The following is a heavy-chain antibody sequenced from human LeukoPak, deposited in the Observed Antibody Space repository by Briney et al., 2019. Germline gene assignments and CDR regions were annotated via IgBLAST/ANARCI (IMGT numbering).Heavy chain of an antibody. V-gene: IGHV1-46*01. CDR2: INPSGGST. CDR3: ARGPVLTWFDP. Sequence: ASVKVSWKASGYTFTSYYMHWVRQAPGQGLEWMGIINPSGGSTSYAQKFQGRVTMTRGTSTSTVYMELSSLRSEDTAVYYCARGPVLTWFDPWGQGTLVTVSS. CDR1: GYTFTSYY. D-gene: IGHD4/OR15-4a*01. J-gene: IGHJ5*02.